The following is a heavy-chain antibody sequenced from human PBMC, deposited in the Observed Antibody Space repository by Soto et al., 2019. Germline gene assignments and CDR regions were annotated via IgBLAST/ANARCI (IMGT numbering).Heavy chain of an antibody. D-gene: IGHD5-12*01. V-gene: IGHV3-30*18. J-gene: IGHJ5*02. Sequence: QEQLVESGGGVVQPGTSLRLSCAASGLSFRSYGMHWVRQAPGKGLEWVAVISYDGSEKFYADSVKGRFTVSRDNSKDTAFLQIDNLRADDTAVYYCAKSNGMAPITRSGSWGQGTLVIVSS. CDR1: GLSFRSYG. CDR2: ISYDGSEK. CDR3: AKSNGMAPITRSGS.